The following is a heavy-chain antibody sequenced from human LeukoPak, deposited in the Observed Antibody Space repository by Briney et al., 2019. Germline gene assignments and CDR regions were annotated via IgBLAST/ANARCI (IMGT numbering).Heavy chain of an antibody. V-gene: IGHV3-43D*03. CDR3: AKDNEARFLEWLDV. CDR2: ISWDGGST. J-gene: IGHJ6*04. Sequence: GGSLRLSCAASGFTFDDYAMHWVRQAPGKGLEWVSLISWDGGSTYYADSVKGRFTISRDNSKKSLYLQMNSLRAEDTALYYCAKDNEARFLEWLDVWGKGTTVTVSS. CDR1: GFTFDDYA. D-gene: IGHD3-3*01.